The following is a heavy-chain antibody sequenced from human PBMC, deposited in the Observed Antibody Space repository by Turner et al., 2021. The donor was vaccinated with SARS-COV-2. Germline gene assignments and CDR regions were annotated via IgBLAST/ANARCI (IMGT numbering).Heavy chain of an antibody. Sequence: LQAPGKGLEWMGGFDPEDGETIYAQKFQGRVTMTEDTSKDTAYMELSSLRSADKDVDDCASWRDGYNWGAFHIWGQGTMVTVSS. CDR2: FDPEDGET. CDR3: ASWRDGYNWGAFHI. D-gene: IGHD5-12*01. V-gene: IGHV1-24*01. J-gene: IGHJ3*02.